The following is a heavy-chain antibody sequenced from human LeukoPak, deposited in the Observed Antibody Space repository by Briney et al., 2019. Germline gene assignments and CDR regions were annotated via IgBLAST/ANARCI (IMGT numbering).Heavy chain of an antibody. V-gene: IGHV4-34*01. D-gene: IGHD6-13*01. CDR2: INHSGST. CDR3: ARKQQLVLLDY. J-gene: IGHJ4*02. CDR1: GVSFSGYY. Sequence: SETLSLTCAVYGVSFSGYYWSWIRQPPGKGLEWIGEINHSGSTNYNPSLKSRVTISVDTSKNQFSLKLSSVTAADTAVYYCARKQQLVLLDYWGQGTLVTVSS.